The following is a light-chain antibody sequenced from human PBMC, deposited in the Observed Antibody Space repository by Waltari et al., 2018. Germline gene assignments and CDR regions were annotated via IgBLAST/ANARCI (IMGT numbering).Light chain of an antibody. CDR1: STDVGVYNY. CDR3: ASFAGSKTL. J-gene: IGLJ2*01. V-gene: IGLV2-8*01. Sequence: QSALTQPPSASGSPGQSVTISCTGTSTDVGVYNYVSWYQQHPGKAPKLLIYEVSERPAGVPDRFSGSKSGYTASLTVSGLQAEDEADYFCASFAGSKTLFGGGTK. CDR2: EVS.